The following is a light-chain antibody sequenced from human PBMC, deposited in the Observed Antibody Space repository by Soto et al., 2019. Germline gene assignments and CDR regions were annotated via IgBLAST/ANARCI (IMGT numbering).Light chain of an antibody. J-gene: IGLJ3*02. Sequence: QAVVTQEPSLTVSPGGTVTLTCGSSTGAVTSGHYPYWFQQKPGQAPRTLIYDTSNKHAWTPARFSGSRLGGKAALTLSGAQPEDEAEYYGLLSYSGARRVFGGGTKLTVL. V-gene: IGLV7-46*01. CDR1: TGAVTSGHY. CDR2: DTS. CDR3: LLSYSGARRV.